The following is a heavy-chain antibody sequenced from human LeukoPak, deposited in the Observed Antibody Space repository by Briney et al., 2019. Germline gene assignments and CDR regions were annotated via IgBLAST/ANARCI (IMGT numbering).Heavy chain of an antibody. J-gene: IGHJ3*02. CDR2: IYHSGST. D-gene: IGHD3-3*01. CDR3: ARAPLTIFGVVPFDI. V-gene: IGHV4-4*02. CDR1: GGSISSSNW. Sequence: SETLSLTCAVSGGSISSSNWWSWVHQPPGKGLEWIGEIYHSGSTNYNPSLKSRVTISVDKSKNQFSLKLSSVTAADTAVYYCARAPLTIFGVVPFDIWGQGTMVTVSS.